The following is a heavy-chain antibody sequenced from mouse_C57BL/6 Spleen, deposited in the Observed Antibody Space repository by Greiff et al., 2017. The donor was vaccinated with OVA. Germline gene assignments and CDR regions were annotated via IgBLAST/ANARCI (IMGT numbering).Heavy chain of an antibody. J-gene: IGHJ1*03. V-gene: IGHV1-82*01. Sequence: QVQLQQSGPELVKPGASVKISCKASGYAFSSSWMNWVKQRPGKGLEWIGRIYPGDGDTNYNGKFKGKATLTADKSSSTAYMQLSSLTSEDSAVYFCARWSLDYDYDSGYFDVWGTGTTVTVSS. D-gene: IGHD2-4*01. CDR3: ARWSLDYDYDSGYFDV. CDR2: IYPGDGDT. CDR1: GYAFSSSW.